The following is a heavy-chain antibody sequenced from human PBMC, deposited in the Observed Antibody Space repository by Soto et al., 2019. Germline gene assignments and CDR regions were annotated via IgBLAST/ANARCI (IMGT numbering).Heavy chain of an antibody. D-gene: IGHD3-10*01. V-gene: IGHV1-69*01. Sequence: SVKVSCKASGGTLSRYAISWGRQAPGQGLEWMGGIIPIFGTANYAQKFQGRVTITADESTSTAYMELSSLRSEDTAVYYWARGYYGSGSYVNYWGQGTLVTVYS. CDR1: GGTLSRYA. CDR3: ARGYYGSGSYVNY. CDR2: IIPIFGTA. J-gene: IGHJ4*02.